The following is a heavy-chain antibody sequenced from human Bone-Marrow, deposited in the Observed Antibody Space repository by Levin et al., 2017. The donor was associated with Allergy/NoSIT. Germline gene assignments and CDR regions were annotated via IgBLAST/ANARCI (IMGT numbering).Heavy chain of an antibody. CDR3: AKDSGQRRYYYGAASPYAMDV. D-gene: IGHD3-10*01. CDR2: IWYDGSEK. V-gene: IGHV3-33*03. J-gene: IGHJ6*02. CDR1: GFTFGDFG. Sequence: GGSLRLSCIGSGFTFGDFGVHWVRQAPGKGLEWVAVIWYDGSEKYYADSVRGRLTISRDRSKNTVYLQMNSLRAEDTAVYHCAKDSGQRRYYYGAASPYAMDVWGQGTTVTVSS.